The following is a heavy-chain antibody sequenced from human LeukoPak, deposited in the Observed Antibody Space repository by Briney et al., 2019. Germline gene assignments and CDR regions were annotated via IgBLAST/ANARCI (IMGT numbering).Heavy chain of an antibody. D-gene: IGHD1-7*01. CDR1: GYTFTSYD. CDR3: ARAPSITGTTPPGY. J-gene: IGHJ4*02. Sequence: ASVKVSCKASGYTFTSYDINWVRQATGQGLEWMRWMNPNSGNTGYAQKFQGRVTMTRNTSISTAYMELSSLRSEDTAVYYCARAPSITGTTPPGYWGQGTLITVSS. CDR2: MNPNSGNT. V-gene: IGHV1-8*01.